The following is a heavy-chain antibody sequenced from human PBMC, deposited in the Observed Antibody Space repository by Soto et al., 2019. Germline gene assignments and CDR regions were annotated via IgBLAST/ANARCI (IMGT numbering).Heavy chain of an antibody. CDR3: ARGLSGDKVDS. Sequence: QVQLQESGPGLVKPSQTLSLTCTIAGGSISSGDYYWSWIRQPPGKGLEWIGQIYDSGSTYNHPSLNRRVNLSIDPSQNQFSLNLRSVTAADTAVYYCARGLSGDKVDSWGQGTLVTVSS. J-gene: IGHJ4*02. V-gene: IGHV4-30-4*01. CDR1: GGSISSGDYY. D-gene: IGHD1-1*01. CDR2: IYDSGST.